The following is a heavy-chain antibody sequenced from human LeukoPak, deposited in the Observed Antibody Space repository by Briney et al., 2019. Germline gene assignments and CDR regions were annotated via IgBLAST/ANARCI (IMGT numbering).Heavy chain of an antibody. CDR3: ARAYSSSWYFNWFDP. CDR1: GGSFSGYY. J-gene: IGHJ5*02. CDR2: IYDSGST. Sequence: SETLSLTCAVYGGSFSGYYWSWIRQPPGRGLEWIGTIYDSGSTYYNASLESRVTISVDTSKNQFSLKLSSVTAADTAVYYCARAYSSSWYFNWFDPWGQGTLVTVSS. D-gene: IGHD6-13*01. V-gene: IGHV4-34*01.